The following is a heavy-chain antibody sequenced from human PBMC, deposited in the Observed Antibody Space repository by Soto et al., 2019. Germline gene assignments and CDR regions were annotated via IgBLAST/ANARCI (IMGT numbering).Heavy chain of an antibody. Sequence: QVQLVESGGGVVQPGRSLRLSCAASGFTFSSYGMHWVRQAPGKGLEWVAVISYDGSNKYYADSVKGRFTISRDNSKNTLYLQMNSLRAEDTAVYYCAKDWGDFWSGHYSYGMDVWGQGTTVTVSS. D-gene: IGHD3-3*01. CDR2: ISYDGSNK. V-gene: IGHV3-30*18. CDR1: GFTFSSYG. CDR3: AKDWGDFWSGHYSYGMDV. J-gene: IGHJ6*02.